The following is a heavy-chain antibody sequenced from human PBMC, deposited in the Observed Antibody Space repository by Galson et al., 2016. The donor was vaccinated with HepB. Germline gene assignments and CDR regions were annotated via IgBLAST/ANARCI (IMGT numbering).Heavy chain of an antibody. CDR1: GGSIRNYY. CDR3: ARGPNNYDY. J-gene: IGHJ4*02. V-gene: IGHV4-59*01. CDR2: IYYSGTT. Sequence: SETLSLTCTVSGGSIRNYYWSWIRQPPGKGLEWIAYIYYSGTTNYNPSLQSRVTMSVYTSKDQFSLKLSSVTAADSAIYYCARGPNNYDYWGQGTLVTVSS.